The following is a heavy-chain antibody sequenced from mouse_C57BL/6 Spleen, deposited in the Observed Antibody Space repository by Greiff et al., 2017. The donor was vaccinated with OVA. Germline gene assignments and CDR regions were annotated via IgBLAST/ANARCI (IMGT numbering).Heavy chain of an antibody. D-gene: IGHD2-1*01. CDR1: GFTFTDYY. Sequence: EVNLVESGGGLVQPGGSLSLSCAASGFTFTDYYMSWVRQPPGKALEWLGFIRNKANGYTTEYSASVKGRFTISRDNSQSILYLQMNALRAEDSATYYCARYYGNYRAMDYWGQGTSVTVSS. CDR2: IRNKANGYTT. J-gene: IGHJ4*01. V-gene: IGHV7-3*01. CDR3: ARYYGNYRAMDY.